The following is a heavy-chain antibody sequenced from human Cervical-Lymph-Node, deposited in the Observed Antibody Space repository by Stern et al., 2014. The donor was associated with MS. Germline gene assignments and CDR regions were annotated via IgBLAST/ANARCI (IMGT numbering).Heavy chain of an antibody. CDR3: ARVNEGFWYLDL. V-gene: IGHV3-21*01. CDR1: GFTFSSYS. CDR2: ISSSGSFI. J-gene: IGHJ2*01. Sequence: QLVQSGGGLVKPGGSLRLSCAASGFTFSSYSMNWGRQAPGKGLEWVSSISSSGSFIYYADSVKGRFTISRDNAKNSLYLQMNSLRAEDTALYYCARVNEGFWYLDLWGRGTLVTASS.